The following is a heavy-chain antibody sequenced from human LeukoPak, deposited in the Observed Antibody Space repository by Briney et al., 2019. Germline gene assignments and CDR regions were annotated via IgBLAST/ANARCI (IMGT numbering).Heavy chain of an antibody. V-gene: IGHV3-23*01. D-gene: IGHD2-2*01. J-gene: IGHJ6*03. CDR2: ISGSGGST. Sequence: PGGPLRLSCAASGFTFSSYAMSWVRQAPGKGLEWVSAISGSGGSTYYADSVKGRFTISRDNAKNSLYLQMNSLRAEDTAVYYCARAPPYCSTTSCYVEDYYYYYMDVWGKGTTVTVSS. CDR3: ARAPPYCSTTSCYVEDYYYYYMDV. CDR1: GFTFSSYA.